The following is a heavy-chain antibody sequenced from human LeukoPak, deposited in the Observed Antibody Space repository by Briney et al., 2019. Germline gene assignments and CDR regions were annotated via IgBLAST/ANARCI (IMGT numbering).Heavy chain of an antibody. CDR1: GYTFTMYY. J-gene: IGHJ3*02. D-gene: IGHD2-21*02. Sequence: ASVKVSCKASGYTFTMYYIHWVRQAPGQGLEWMGMINPSDGATTYAQRFQGRVTMTRDMSTSTAYMELSSLRSEDTAVYYCASTYCGGDCYPAGAFDIWGQGTMVTVSS. CDR3: ASTYCGGDCYPAGAFDI. CDR2: INPSDGAT. V-gene: IGHV1-46*01.